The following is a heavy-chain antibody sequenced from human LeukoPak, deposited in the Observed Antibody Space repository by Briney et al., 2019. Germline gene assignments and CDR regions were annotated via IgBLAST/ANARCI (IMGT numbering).Heavy chain of an antibody. CDR1: GGSFSGYY. D-gene: IGHD2-15*01. V-gene: IGHV4-34*01. J-gene: IGHJ3*02. CDR3: ALKGVVAATYSHAFDI. Sequence: SETLSLTCAVYGGSFSGYYWSWIRQPPGKGLEWIGEINHSGSTNYNLSLKSRVTISVDTSKNQFSLKLSSVTAADTAVYYCALKGVVAATYSHAFDIWGQGTMVTVSS. CDR2: INHSGST.